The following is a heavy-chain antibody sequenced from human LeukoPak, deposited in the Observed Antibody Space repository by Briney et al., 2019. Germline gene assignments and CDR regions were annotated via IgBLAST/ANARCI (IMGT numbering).Heavy chain of an antibody. V-gene: IGHV3-74*01. CDR1: GFSFSGYA. D-gene: IGHD1-26*01. CDR3: ARLMSGWYFDL. Sequence: PGGSLRLSCAASGFSFSGYAMSWVRQAPGKGLVWVSRINSDRSSTSYADSVKGRFTISRDNAKNTLYLQMNSLRAEDTAVYYCARLMSGWYFDLWGRGTLVTVSS. CDR2: INSDRSST. J-gene: IGHJ2*01.